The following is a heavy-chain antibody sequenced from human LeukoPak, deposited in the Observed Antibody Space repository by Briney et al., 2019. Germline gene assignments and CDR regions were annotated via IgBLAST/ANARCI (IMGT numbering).Heavy chain of an antibody. Sequence: GRSLRLSCAASGFTFSSYATHWVRQAPGKGLEWVAVISYDGSNKYYADSVKGRFTISRDNSKNTLYLQMNSLRAEDTAVYYCARESYTGGYFDYWGQGTLVTVSS. CDR1: GFTFSSYA. D-gene: IGHD1-14*01. CDR2: ISYDGSNK. J-gene: IGHJ4*02. CDR3: ARESYTGGYFDY. V-gene: IGHV3-30-3*01.